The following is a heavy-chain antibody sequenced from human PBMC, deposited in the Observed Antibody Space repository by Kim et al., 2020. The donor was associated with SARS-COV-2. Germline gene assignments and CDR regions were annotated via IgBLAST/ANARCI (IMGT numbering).Heavy chain of an antibody. Sequence: GGSLRLSCAASGFTVSSNYMSWVRQAPGKGLEWVSVIYSGGSTYYADSVKGRFTISRDNSKNTLYLQMNSLRAEDTAVYYCARYRGSYYYYGMDVWGQGTPVTVSS. CDR2: IYSGGST. CDR1: GFTVSSNY. CDR3: ARYRGSYYYYGMDV. D-gene: IGHD2-15*01. J-gene: IGHJ6*02. V-gene: IGHV3-66*01.